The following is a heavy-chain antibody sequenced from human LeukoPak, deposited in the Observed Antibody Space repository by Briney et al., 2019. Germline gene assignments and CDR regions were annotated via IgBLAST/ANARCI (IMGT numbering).Heavy chain of an antibody. V-gene: IGHV1-3*01. J-gene: IGHJ5*02. Sequence: ASVKVSCKASGYTFTSYAMHWVRQAPGQRLEWMGWINAGNGNTKYSQKFQGRVTITRDTSASTAYMELSSLRSEDTAVYYCARERAMVRGTPQLVFDPWGQGTLVTVSS. D-gene: IGHD3-10*01. CDR2: INAGNGNT. CDR3: ARERAMVRGTPQLVFDP. CDR1: GYTFTSYA.